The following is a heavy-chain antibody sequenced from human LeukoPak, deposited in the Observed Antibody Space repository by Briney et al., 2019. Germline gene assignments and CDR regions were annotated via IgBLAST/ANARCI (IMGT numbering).Heavy chain of an antibody. J-gene: IGHJ4*02. CDR2: INPNSGGT. CDR1: GYTFTGYY. CDR3: ATYSGSYSSDFDY. D-gene: IGHD1-26*01. Sequence: ASVKVSCKASGYTFTGYYMHWVRRAPGQGLEWMGWINPNSGGTNYAQKFQGRVTMTRDTSISTAYMELSRLRSDDTAVYYCATYSGSYSSDFDYWGQGTLVTVSS. V-gene: IGHV1-2*02.